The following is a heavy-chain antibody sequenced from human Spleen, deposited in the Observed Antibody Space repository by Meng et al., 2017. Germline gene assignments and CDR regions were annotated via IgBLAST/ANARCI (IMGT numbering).Heavy chain of an antibody. CDR3: ASGVGSGTTPVDY. CDR1: GGTLTSNT. CDR2: IIPIFGTA. J-gene: IGHJ4*02. Sequence: QLQVEQSGAEVLKPGSSVKVSCKASGGTLTSNTISGVRQAPGQGLEWMGGIIPIFGTANYAQNFQGRVTITADESTTTAYMELSSLRSEDTAVYYCASGVGSGTTPVDYWGQGTLVTVSS. D-gene: IGHD3-10*01. V-gene: IGHV1-69*01.